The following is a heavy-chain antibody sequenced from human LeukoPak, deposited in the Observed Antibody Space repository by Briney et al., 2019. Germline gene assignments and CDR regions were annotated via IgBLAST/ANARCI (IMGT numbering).Heavy chain of an antibody. J-gene: IGHJ4*01. V-gene: IGHV4-39*01. CDR3: ASRVYGLGSFNY. CDR2: IYNSGTT. Sequence: SETLSLTCTVSGDSISSTSYYWDWIRQPPGKGLEWIGSIYNSGTTYYNPSLKSRVTISVDTSKNQFSLKVSSVTAADTAVYYCASRVYGLGSFNYWSQGTLVTVSS. CDR1: GDSISSTSYY. D-gene: IGHD3-10*01.